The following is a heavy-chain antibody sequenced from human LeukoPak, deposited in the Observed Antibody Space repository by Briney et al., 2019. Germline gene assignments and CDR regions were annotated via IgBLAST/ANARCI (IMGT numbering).Heavy chain of an antibody. V-gene: IGHV1-8*01. J-gene: IGHJ4*02. CDR2: MNPNSGNT. D-gene: IGHD3-3*01. CDR1: GYTFTSYD. Sequence: GASVKVSCKASGYTFTSYDINWVRQATGQGLEWMGWMNPNSGNTGYAQKFQGRVTMTRNTSISTAYMELSSLRSEDTAVYYCARDLTSRITIFGVVSRLWGQGTLVTVSS. CDR3: ARDLTSRITIFGVVSRL.